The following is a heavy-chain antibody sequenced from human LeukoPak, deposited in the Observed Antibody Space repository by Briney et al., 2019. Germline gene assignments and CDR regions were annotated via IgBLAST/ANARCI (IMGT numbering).Heavy chain of an antibody. D-gene: IGHD3-3*01. Sequence: SETLSLTCTVSGGPISSSSYYWGWIRQPPGKGLEWIGSIYYSGSTYYNPSLKSRVTISVDTSKNQFSLKLSSVTAADTAVYYCARGLYYDFWNYWGQGTLVTVSS. CDR2: IYYSGST. J-gene: IGHJ4*02. CDR3: ARGLYYDFWNY. V-gene: IGHV4-39*07. CDR1: GGPISSSSYY.